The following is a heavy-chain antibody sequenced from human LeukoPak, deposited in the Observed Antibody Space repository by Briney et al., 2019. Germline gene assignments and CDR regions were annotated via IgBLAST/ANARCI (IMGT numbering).Heavy chain of an antibody. CDR2: ISSSGSTI. V-gene: IGHV3-48*03. Sequence: GGSLRLSCAASGFTFSSYEMNWVRQAPGQGLEWVSYISSSGSTIYYADSVKGRFTISRDNSNNTVYLQMNNLRPEDTAVFYCARGQGYESYYYMDVWGKGTTVSVSS. D-gene: IGHD2-2*01. CDR1: GFTFSSYE. CDR3: ARGQGYESYYYMDV. J-gene: IGHJ6*03.